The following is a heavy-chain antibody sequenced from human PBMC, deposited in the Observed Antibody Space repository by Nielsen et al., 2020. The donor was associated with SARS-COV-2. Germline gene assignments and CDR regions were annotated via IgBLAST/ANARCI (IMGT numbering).Heavy chain of an antibody. CDR2: IIPIFGTA. V-gene: IGHV1-69*06. D-gene: IGHD3-22*01. CDR1: GGTFSSYA. CDR3: ARAITSPYYYDSSGYDDY. J-gene: IGHJ4*02. Sequence: SVKVSCKASGGTFSSYAISWVRQAPGQGLEWMGGIIPIFGTANYAQKFQGRVTITADKSTSTAYMELSSLRSEDTAVYYCARAITSPYYYDSSGYDDYWGQGTLVTVSS.